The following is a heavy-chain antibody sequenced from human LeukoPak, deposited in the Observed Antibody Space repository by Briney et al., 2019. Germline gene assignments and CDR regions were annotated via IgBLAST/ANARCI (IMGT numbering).Heavy chain of an antibody. CDR1: GGTFSSYA. Sequence: ASVKVSCKASGGTFSSYAISWVRQAPGQGLEWMGGIIPIFGTANYAQKFQGRVTITADESTSTAYMELSSLRSEDTAVYYCARASPGTTGRGQDAFDIWGQGTMVTVSS. CDR2: IIPIFGTA. J-gene: IGHJ3*02. V-gene: IGHV1-69*13. CDR3: ARASPGTTGRGQDAFDI. D-gene: IGHD1-1*01.